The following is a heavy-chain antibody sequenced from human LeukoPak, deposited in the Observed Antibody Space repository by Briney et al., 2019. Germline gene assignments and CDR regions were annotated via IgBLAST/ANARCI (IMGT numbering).Heavy chain of an antibody. V-gene: IGHV4-4*02. CDR1: GGSISSNKW. Sequence: SGTLSLTCAVSGGSISSNKWWSWVRQPPGKGLEWIGEIYHSGSTNYNPSLKSRVTISVDKSKNQFSLKVESVTAADTAVYYCAKAGIQLWEGDSFYYYLDVWGKGTTVTVSS. D-gene: IGHD5-18*01. CDR2: IYHSGST. J-gene: IGHJ6*03. CDR3: AKAGIQLWEGDSFYYYLDV.